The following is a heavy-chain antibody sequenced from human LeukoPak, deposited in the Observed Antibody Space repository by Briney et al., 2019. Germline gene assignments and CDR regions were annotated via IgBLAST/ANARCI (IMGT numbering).Heavy chain of an antibody. CDR1: GFTFSNAW. V-gene: IGHV3-15*01. D-gene: IGHD3-22*01. J-gene: IGHJ4*02. CDR3: AKDLAYSSVVITGEFDY. CDR2: IKSKTDGGTT. Sequence: GGSLRLSCAASGFTFSNAWMSWVRQAPGKGLEWVGRIKSKTDGGTTDYAAPVKGRFTISRDDSKNTLYLQMNSLRAEDTAVYYCAKDLAYSSVVITGEFDYWGQGTLVTVSS.